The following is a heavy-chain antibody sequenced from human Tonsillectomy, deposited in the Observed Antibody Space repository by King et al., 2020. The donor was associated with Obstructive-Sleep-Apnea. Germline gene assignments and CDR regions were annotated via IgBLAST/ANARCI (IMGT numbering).Heavy chain of an antibody. D-gene: IGHD3-16*01. CDR2: IKSKIDGGSI. CDR3: STVGLLYFGMDV. Sequence: VQLVESGGGLVKPGESLRLSCAASGFFFTSAWMTWVRQAPGKGLEWVGRIKSKIDGGSIDYAASLRGRFTISRDDSKNTLFLDMSGLKIEDTGVYYCSTVGLLYFGMDVWGQGTTVTVSS. J-gene: IGHJ6*02. CDR1: GFFFTSAW. V-gene: IGHV3-15*01.